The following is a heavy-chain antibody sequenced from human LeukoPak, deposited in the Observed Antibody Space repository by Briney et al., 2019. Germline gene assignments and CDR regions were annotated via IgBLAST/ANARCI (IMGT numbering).Heavy chain of an antibody. CDR3: ARDVRGAAQFSDAFHI. D-gene: IGHD6-13*01. CDR1: GGTFSSYA. CDR2: IIPIFGTA. J-gene: IGHJ3*02. Sequence: SVKVSCKASGGTFSSYAISWVRQAPGQGLEWMGGIIPIFGTANYAQKFQGRVTITADKSTSTAYMDLSSLRSEDTAVYYCARDVRGAAQFSDAFHIWGQGTMVTVSS. V-gene: IGHV1-69*06.